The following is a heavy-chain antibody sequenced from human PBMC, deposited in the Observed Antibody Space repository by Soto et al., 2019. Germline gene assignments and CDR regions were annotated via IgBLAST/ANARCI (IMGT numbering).Heavy chain of an antibody. V-gene: IGHV4-59*08. CDR2: IYYSVST. Sequence: SETLSLTCTVSGGSISSYYWSRIRQPPGKGLEWIGYIYYSVSTNYNPSLKSRVTISVDTSKNQFSLKLSSVTAADTAVYYCARRIVVVADLDYWGQGTLVTVSS. D-gene: IGHD2-21*01. CDR3: ARRIVVVADLDY. CDR1: GGSISSYY. J-gene: IGHJ4*02.